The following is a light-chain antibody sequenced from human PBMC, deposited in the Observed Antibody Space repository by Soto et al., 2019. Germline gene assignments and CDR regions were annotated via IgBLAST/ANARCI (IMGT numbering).Light chain of an antibody. CDR1: SNDVDGYHY. Sequence: QWVLAQPRSVAGSPGQSVTIPFNRTSNDVDGYHYVSWYQHQPGEAPELVIFDVNRWPSWFPPRFTGSKSGNTSSLTISGPQAEDEADYYCCSYTGSYIYVFGTGSKVTVL. V-gene: IGLV2-11*01. CDR3: CSYTGSYIYV. J-gene: IGLJ1*01. CDR2: DVN.